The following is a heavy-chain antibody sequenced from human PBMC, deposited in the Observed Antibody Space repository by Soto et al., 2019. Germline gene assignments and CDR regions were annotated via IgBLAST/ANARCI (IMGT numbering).Heavy chain of an antibody. Sequence: SETLSLTCTVSDGSISSYFWTWIRQPPGKGLEWIGYIHSSGNTNYSPSLKSRVTLSLDTSKKQFSLRLSSLTAADTAVYYCARSDTGYRFDPWGQGTLVTVSS. J-gene: IGHJ5*02. CDR3: ARSDTGYRFDP. CDR2: IHSSGNT. CDR1: DGSISSYF. D-gene: IGHD6-25*01. V-gene: IGHV4-59*01.